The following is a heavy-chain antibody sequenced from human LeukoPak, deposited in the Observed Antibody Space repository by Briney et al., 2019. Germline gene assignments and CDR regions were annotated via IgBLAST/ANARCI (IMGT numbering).Heavy chain of an antibody. Sequence: GGSLRLSCAASGFSFSSSAMHWVLQASGKGLQWVGRIRSKANSYATAYAASVKGRLTISRDDSKNTAYLQMNSLKTEDTAVYYCSKSARSDGDYASYDEYWVQGTLVTVSS. CDR1: GFSFSSSA. D-gene: IGHD4-17*01. V-gene: IGHV3-73*01. J-gene: IGHJ4*02. CDR3: SKSARSDGDYASYDEY. CDR2: IRSKANSYAT.